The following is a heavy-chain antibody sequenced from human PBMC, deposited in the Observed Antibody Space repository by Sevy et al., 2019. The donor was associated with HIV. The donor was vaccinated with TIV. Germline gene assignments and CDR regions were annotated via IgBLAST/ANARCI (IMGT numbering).Heavy chain of an antibody. CDR2: ISNRSTYT. D-gene: IGHD6-19*01. Sequence: GGSLRLSCAASGFTFSDYYMSWIRQAPGKGLEWISYISNRSTYTNYADSMKGRFTISRDNAKNSLYLQMNTLRAEDTALYYCARVRYTSGVEYFDYWGQGTLVTVSS. CDR3: ARVRYTSGVEYFDY. J-gene: IGHJ4*02. CDR1: GFTFSDYY. V-gene: IGHV3-11*06.